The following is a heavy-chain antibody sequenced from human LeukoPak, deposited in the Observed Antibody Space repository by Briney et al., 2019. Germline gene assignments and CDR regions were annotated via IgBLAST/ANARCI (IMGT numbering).Heavy chain of an antibody. CDR1: GFTFSSYE. J-gene: IGHJ3*02. CDR2: ISSSGSTI. D-gene: IGHD5-18*01. V-gene: IGHV3-48*03. CDR3: ARGDPDTATDAFDI. Sequence: TGGSLRLSCAASGFTFSSYEMNWVRQAPGKGLEWVSYISSSGSTIYYADSVKGRFTISRDNAKNSLYLQMNSLRAEDTAVYYCARGDPDTATDAFDIWGQGTMVTVSS.